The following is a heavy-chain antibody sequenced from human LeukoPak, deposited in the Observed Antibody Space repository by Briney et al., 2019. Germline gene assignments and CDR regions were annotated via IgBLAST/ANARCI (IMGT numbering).Heavy chain of an antibody. D-gene: IGHD5-12*01. V-gene: IGHV3-30*18. J-gene: IGHJ4*02. CDR1: GFTFSSYG. CDR2: ISYDGSNK. Sequence: GRSLRLSCAASGFTFSSYGMHWVRQAPGKGLEWVAVISYDGSNKYYADSVKGRFTISRDNSKNTLYLHMNSLRAEDTAVYYCAKVRWLRILALIDYWGQGTLVTVSS. CDR3: AKVRWLRILALIDY.